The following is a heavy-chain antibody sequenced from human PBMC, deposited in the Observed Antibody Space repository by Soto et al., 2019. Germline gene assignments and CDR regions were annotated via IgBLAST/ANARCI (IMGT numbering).Heavy chain of an antibody. CDR1: GFTFSSYA. V-gene: IGHV3-23*01. J-gene: IGHJ4*02. D-gene: IGHD1-7*01. CDR2: ISGSGDST. CDR3: ARRNYVGLYFDY. Sequence: EVQLLESGGGLVQPGGSLRLSCAASGFTFSSYAMSWVRQAPGKGLEWVSVISGSGDSTYYADSVKGRFTISRDNSKNTLYLQMNSLRAEDTAVYYCARRNYVGLYFDYWCQGTLVTVSS.